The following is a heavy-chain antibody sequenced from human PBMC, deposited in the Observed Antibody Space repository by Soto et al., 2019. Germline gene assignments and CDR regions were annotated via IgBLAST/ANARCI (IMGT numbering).Heavy chain of an antibody. V-gene: IGHV4-4*02. Sequence: QVQLQESGPGLVKPSGTLSLTCSFAGDSSRNKNWCSWVRQPPGKELEWIVEMHHSGSIHYNASLKSPATVSVAKSRTQLSLPLASVTDADTALHVCARHDIITLGAQYLDSWGPGTRVTLSS. J-gene: IGHJ4*02. CDR3: ARHDIITLGAQYLDS. CDR1: GDSSRNKNW. D-gene: IGHD1-26*01. CDR2: MHHSGSI.